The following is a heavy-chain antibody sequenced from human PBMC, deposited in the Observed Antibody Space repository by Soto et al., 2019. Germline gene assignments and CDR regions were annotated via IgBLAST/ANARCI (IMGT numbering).Heavy chain of an antibody. Sequence: GASVKVSCQASGGTLSSYAISWVRQAPGQGLEWMGGIIPIFGTANYAQKFQGRVTITADESTSTAYMELCSLRSEDTAVYYCARYYYDSSGYYLPGPWGQGTLVTVSS. V-gene: IGHV1-69*01. CDR2: IIPIFGTA. CDR3: ARYYYDSSGYYLPGP. J-gene: IGHJ5*02. D-gene: IGHD3-22*01. CDR1: GGTLSSYA.